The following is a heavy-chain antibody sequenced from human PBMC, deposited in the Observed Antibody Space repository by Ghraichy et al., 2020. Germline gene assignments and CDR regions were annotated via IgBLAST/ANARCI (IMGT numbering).Heavy chain of an antibody. D-gene: IGHD4-23*01. Sequence: GGSLRLSCAASGFTFSSYGMHWVRQAPGKGLEWVAVISYDGSNKYYADSVKGRFTISRDNSKNTLYLQMNSLRAEDTAVYYCAKDSDYGGNSGWFDPWGQGNLVTVSS. CDR3: AKDSDYGGNSGWFDP. V-gene: IGHV3-30*18. CDR2: ISYDGSNK. CDR1: GFTFSSYG. J-gene: IGHJ5*02.